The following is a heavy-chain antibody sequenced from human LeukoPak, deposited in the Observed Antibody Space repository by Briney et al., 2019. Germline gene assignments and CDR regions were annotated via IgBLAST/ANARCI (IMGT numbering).Heavy chain of an antibody. CDR2: PWYDGSNK. J-gene: IGHJ4*02. Sequence: GGSLRLSCASSGFPVSSYYMSWVRQAPGKGLEWVAVPWYDGSNKYYADSVKGRFTISRDNSKNTLYLQMNSLRAEDTAVYYCARTNYYDSSGEPFDYWGQETLVTVSS. CDR3: ARTNYYDSSGEPFDY. D-gene: IGHD3-22*01. V-gene: IGHV3-33*08. CDR1: GFPVSSYY.